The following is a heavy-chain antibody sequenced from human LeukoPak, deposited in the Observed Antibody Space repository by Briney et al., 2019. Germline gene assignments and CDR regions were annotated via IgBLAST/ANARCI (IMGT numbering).Heavy chain of an antibody. D-gene: IGHD1-26*01. CDR1: GFTFSSYA. CDR2: ISGSGGST. J-gene: IGHJ6*03. CDR3: AKDRIVGAPNPYYMDV. V-gene: IGHV3-23*01. Sequence: GGSLILSCAASGFTFSSYAMSWVRQAPGKGLEWVSAISGSGGSTYYADSVKGRFTISRDNSKNTLYLQMNSLRAEDTTVYYCAKDRIVGAPNPYYMDVWGKGTTVTVSS.